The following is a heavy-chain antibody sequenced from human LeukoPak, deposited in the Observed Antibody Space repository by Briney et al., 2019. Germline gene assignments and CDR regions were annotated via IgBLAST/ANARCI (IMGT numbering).Heavy chain of an antibody. Sequence: PGGSLRLSCAASGFTFGDYDMNWVRQPPGKGLEWISQISGDRSTNYYADSVKGRFTISRDNSKNSLYLQMDSLRTEDTALYYCAKVGERSSGYDSSDYWGQGTLVTVSA. J-gene: IGHJ4*02. D-gene: IGHD3-22*01. V-gene: IGHV3-43*02. CDR1: GFTFGDYD. CDR2: ISGDRSTN. CDR3: AKVGERSSGYDSSDY.